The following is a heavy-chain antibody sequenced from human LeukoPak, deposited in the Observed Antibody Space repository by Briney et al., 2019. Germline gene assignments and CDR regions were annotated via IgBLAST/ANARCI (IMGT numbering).Heavy chain of an antibody. D-gene: IGHD3-22*01. Sequence: PSETLSLTCTVSGGSISSSSYYWGWIRQPPGKGLEWIGSIYYSGSTYYNPSLKSRVTISVDTSKNQFSLKLSSLTAADTAVYYCARMSSGYPYYFDSWGQGTLVTVSS. V-gene: IGHV4-39*07. CDR2: IYYSGST. CDR1: GGSISSSSYY. J-gene: IGHJ4*02. CDR3: ARMSSGYPYYFDS.